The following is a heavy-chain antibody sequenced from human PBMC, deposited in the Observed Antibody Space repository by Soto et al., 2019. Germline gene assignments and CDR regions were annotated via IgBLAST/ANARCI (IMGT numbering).Heavy chain of an antibody. CDR1: GFSLSTSRVG. CDR3: AHIMITFGGVIALDAFDI. J-gene: IGHJ3*02. CDR2: IYWDDDK. V-gene: IGHV2-5*02. Sequence: SGPTLVNPTQTLTLTCTFSGFSLSTSRVGVAWIRQPPGKALEWLAIIYWDDDKRYSPSLRSRLAITKDTSKNQVALIMTSLDLVDTATYYCAHIMITFGGVIALDAFDIWGQGTMVTVSS. D-gene: IGHD3-16*02.